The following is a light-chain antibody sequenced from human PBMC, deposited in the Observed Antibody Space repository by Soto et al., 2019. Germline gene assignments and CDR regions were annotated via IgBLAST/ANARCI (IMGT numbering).Light chain of an antibody. V-gene: IGKV1-5*03. CDR2: KAA. CDR1: QSIGSF. J-gene: IGKJ1*01. Sequence: DIQMTQSPSTLSASVGDRVTITCRASQSIGSFLAWYQQKPGKTPKLRIYKAATLEGGVPPRFSGSGSGTEFSLTISRLQPDDFATYYCQQYEIYWTFGQGTKVDMK. CDR3: QQYEIYWT.